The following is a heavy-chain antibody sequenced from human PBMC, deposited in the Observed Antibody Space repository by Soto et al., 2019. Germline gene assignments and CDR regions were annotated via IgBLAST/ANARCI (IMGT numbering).Heavy chain of an antibody. CDR1: GFTFSSYS. Sequence: GGSLRLSCAASGFTFSSYSLNWVRQAPGKGLEWFSSISSSSSYIYYADSVKGRFTISRDNPKNSLYLQMNSLRAEDTVVYYCARAMTHDAFDIWGQGTMVTVSS. V-gene: IGHV3-21*01. CDR2: ISSSSSYI. J-gene: IGHJ3*02. D-gene: IGHD2-21*02. CDR3: ARAMTHDAFDI.